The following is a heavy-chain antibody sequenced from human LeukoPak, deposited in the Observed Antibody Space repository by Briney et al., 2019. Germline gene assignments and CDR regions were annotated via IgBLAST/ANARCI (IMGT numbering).Heavy chain of an antibody. CDR1: GGSISSYY. D-gene: IGHD3-10*01. J-gene: IGHJ4*02. CDR2: IYYSGST. V-gene: IGHV4-59*01. Sequence: PSETLSLTCTVSGGSISSYYWSWVRQPPGKGLEWIGYIYYSGSTNYNPSLKSRVTISGDTSKNQFSLKLSSVTAADTAVYYCARSPYYYGSGSYFRPWGQGTLVTVSS. CDR3: ARSPYYYGSGSYFRP.